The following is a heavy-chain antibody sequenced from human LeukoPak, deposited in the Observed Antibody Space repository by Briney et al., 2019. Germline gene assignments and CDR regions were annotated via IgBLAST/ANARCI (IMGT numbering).Heavy chain of an antibody. V-gene: IGHV4-34*01. CDR2: INHSGST. J-gene: IGHJ6*02. Sequence: SETLSLTCAVYGGSFSGYYWSWIRQPPGKGLEWIGEINHSGSTNYNPSLKSRVTISVDTSKNQFSLKLSSVTAADTAVYYCARHLFLPLDGMDVWGQGTTVTVSS. CDR3: ARHLFLPLDGMDV. CDR1: GGSFSGYY. D-gene: IGHD2-21*01.